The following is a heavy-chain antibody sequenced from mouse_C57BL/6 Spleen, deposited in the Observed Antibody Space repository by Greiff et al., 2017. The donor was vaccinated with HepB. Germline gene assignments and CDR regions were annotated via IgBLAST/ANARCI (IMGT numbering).Heavy chain of an antibody. CDR2: IDPANGNT. V-gene: IGHV14-3*01. CDR1: GFNIKNTY. Sequence: VHVKQSVAELVRPGASVKLSCTASGFNIKNTYMHWVKQRPEQGLEWIGRIDPANGNTKYAPKFQGKATITADTSSNTAYLQLSSLTSEDTAIYYCASPFYDGYYYAMDYWGQGTSVTVSS. D-gene: IGHD2-3*01. J-gene: IGHJ4*01. CDR3: ASPFYDGYYYAMDY.